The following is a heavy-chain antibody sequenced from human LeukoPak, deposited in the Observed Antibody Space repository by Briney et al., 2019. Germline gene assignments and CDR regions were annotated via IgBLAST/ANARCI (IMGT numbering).Heavy chain of an antibody. CDR2: IYSGGST. J-gene: IGHJ5*02. CDR1: GFIFSDHY. D-gene: IGHD1-26*01. CDR3: ARALSPLVGFSH. Sequence: GGSLRLSCVASGFIFSDHYIDWVRQAPGKGLEWVSVIYSGGSTYYADSVKGRFTISRDNSKNTLYLQMNSLRAEDTAVYYCARALSPLVGFSHWGQGTLVTVSS. V-gene: IGHV3-66*01.